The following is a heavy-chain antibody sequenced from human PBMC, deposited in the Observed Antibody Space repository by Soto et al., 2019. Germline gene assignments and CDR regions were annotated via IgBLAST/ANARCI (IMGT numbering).Heavy chain of an antibody. CDR3: ALAPAAHILH. CDR1: GGSLSAYY. J-gene: IGHJ1*01. Sequence: QVQLQQWGAGLLKPSETLSLTCAVYGGSLSAYYRSWIRQPPGKGLEWIGEINPSGTTNYNPSLKSRVTISVDTSKNQFSLKLSSVTAADTAVYHCALAPAAHILHWGQGTLVTVSS. V-gene: IGHV4-34*01. CDR2: INPSGTT. D-gene: IGHD2-2*01.